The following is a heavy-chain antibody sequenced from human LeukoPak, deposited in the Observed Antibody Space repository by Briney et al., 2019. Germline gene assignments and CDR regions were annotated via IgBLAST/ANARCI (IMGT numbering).Heavy chain of an antibody. V-gene: IGHV3-11*01. D-gene: IGHD3-22*01. Sequence: GGSLRLSCAASGFTFSDYYMSWIRQAPGKGLEWVSYISSSGSTIYYADSVKGRFTISRDNAKNSLYLQMNSLRAEDTAVYYCARDLDSSGFYHYPGGYWGQGTLVTVSS. CDR1: GFTFSDYY. J-gene: IGHJ4*02. CDR3: ARDLDSSGFYHYPGGY. CDR2: ISSSGSTI.